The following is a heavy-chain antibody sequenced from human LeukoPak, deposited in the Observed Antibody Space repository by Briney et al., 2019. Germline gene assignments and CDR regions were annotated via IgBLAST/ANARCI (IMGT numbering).Heavy chain of an antibody. CDR2: IYPGDSDT. Sequence: GESLKISCKGSGYSFTSYWIGWVRQMPGKGLEWMGIIYPGDSDTRYSPSFQGQVTISADKSISTAYLQWSSLKASNTAMYYCARQGYDSSGRVWSDSIAFDYWGQGTLVTVSS. D-gene: IGHD3-22*01. CDR3: ARQGYDSSGRVWSDSIAFDY. CDR1: GYSFTSYW. V-gene: IGHV5-51*01. J-gene: IGHJ4*02.